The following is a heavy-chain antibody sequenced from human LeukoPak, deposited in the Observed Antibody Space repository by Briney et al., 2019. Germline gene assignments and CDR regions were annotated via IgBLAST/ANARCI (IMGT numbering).Heavy chain of an antibody. V-gene: IGHV4-4*09. Sequence: SETLSLTRAVSGGYISAYYWNWIRQPPGKGLEWIGYIFTGSTTYNPSLKSRVTISVDTSKNQFSLKLSSVTAADTAVYYCARRLRTYFDYWGQGSLVTVSS. J-gene: IGHJ4*02. CDR2: IFTGST. CDR3: ARRLRTYFDY. CDR1: GGYISAYY.